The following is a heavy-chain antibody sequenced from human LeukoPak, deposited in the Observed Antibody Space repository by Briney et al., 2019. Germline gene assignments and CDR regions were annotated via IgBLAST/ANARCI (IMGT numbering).Heavy chain of an antibody. Sequence: SETLSLTCTVSGGSISSSSYYWGWIRQPPGKGLEWIGSIYYSGSTYYNPSLKSRVTISVDTSKNQFSLKLSSVTAADTAVYYCAREGLTVTTADIWGQGTMVTVSS. CDR3: AREGLTVTTADI. CDR1: GGSISSSSYY. V-gene: IGHV4-39*07. J-gene: IGHJ3*02. D-gene: IGHD4-17*01. CDR2: IYYSGST.